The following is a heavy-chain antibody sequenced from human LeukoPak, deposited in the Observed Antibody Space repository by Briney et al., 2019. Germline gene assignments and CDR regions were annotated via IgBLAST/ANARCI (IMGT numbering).Heavy chain of an antibody. CDR2: INPNSGGT. D-gene: IGHD6-6*01. Sequence: ASVKVSCKASGYTFTGYYMHWVRQAPGQGLEWMGWINPNSGGTNYAQKFQGRVTMTRDTSISTAYMELSRLRSDDTAVYYCARAPSVAARSYFDCWGQGTLVTVSS. V-gene: IGHV1-2*02. CDR3: ARAPSVAARSYFDC. J-gene: IGHJ4*02. CDR1: GYTFTGYY.